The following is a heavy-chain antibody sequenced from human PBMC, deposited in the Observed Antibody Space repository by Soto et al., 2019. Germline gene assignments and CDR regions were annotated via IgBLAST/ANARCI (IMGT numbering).Heavy chain of an antibody. CDR3: AKERFVYDFGIVPAATLIGLAV. D-gene: IGHD2-2*01. V-gene: IGHV3-23*01. J-gene: IGHJ6*02. Sequence: GSLSLSCVASGFTFDSPAMNCIRQAPGKGLERVSVISGVGTSTYYADSVKGRFTVSRDNSKNTMYLQMNSLSAEDTGVYYCAKERFVYDFGIVPAATLIGLAVWGQGTTVTVSS. CDR2: ISGVGTST. CDR1: GFTFDSPA.